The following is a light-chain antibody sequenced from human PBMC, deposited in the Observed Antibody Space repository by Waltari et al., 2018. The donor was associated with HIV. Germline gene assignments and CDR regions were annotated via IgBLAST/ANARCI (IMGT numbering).Light chain of an antibody. Sequence: QSVLTQPPSASGTPGQRVTISCAGSSSNIGTKTVSWYQQFPGTAPKLLIYNNNHRPSGVPDRFSGSKSGTAAALAISGLQSEDEADYYCAACDDSLNGYVFGTGTKVTVL. J-gene: IGLJ1*01. CDR1: SSNIGTKT. CDR2: NNN. V-gene: IGLV1-44*01. CDR3: AACDDSLNGYV.